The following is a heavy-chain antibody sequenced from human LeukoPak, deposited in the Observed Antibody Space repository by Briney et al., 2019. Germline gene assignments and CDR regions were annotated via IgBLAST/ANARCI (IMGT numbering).Heavy chain of an antibody. CDR2: INHSGYT. CDR1: GVSFSTYY. J-gene: IGHJ4*02. D-gene: IGHD4-17*01. CDR3: ARQLYGFDY. Sequence: SETLSLTCAVSGVSFSTYYWSWIRQSPEKGLEWIGEINHSGYTNLNPSLKSRVTISVDTSKNQFSLKLSSVTAADTAVYYCARQLYGFDYWGGGTLLTVSS. V-gene: IGHV4-34*01.